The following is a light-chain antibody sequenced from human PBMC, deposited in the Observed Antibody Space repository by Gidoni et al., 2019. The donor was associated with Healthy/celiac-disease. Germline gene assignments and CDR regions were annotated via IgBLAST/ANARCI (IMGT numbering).Light chain of an antibody. CDR2: DAS. Sequence: IVLTQSPATLSLSPGARATLSCRASQSVSSYLTWYQQKPGQAPRLLIYDASNMATGIPARFSGSGSGTDFTLTISSLEPEDFAVYYCQQRSNWPSLTFGGGTKVEIK. CDR3: QQRSNWPSLT. CDR1: QSVSSY. J-gene: IGKJ4*01. V-gene: IGKV3-11*01.